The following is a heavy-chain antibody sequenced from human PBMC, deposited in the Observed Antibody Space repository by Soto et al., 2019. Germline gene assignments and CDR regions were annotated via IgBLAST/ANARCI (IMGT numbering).Heavy chain of an antibody. CDR1: GFTFSSYA. V-gene: IGHV3-23*01. CDR3: AKSYCSSTSCYRPYYYYYYMDV. D-gene: IGHD2-2*01. J-gene: IGHJ6*03. CDR2: ISGSGGST. Sequence: EVQLLESGGGLVQPGGSLRLSCAASGFTFSSYAMSWVRQAPGKGLEWVSAISGSGGSTYYADSVKGRFTISRDNSKNTLYLQMNSLRAEDTAAYYCAKSYCSSTSCYRPYYYYYYMDVWGKGTTVTVSS.